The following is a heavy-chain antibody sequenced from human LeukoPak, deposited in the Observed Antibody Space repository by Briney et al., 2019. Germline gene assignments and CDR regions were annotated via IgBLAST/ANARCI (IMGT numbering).Heavy chain of an antibody. Sequence: SVKVSCKASGGTFSSYAINWVRQAPGQGLEWMGRIIPIFGTANYAQKFQGRVTITPAESTSTAYMELSSLRSEDTVVYYCAMPRYCSGGSCYLMGAFDIGGQATMVTVS. CDR2: IIPIFGTA. D-gene: IGHD2-15*01. CDR1: GGTFSSYA. V-gene: IGHV1-69*13. CDR3: AMPRYCSGGSCYLMGAFDI. J-gene: IGHJ3*02.